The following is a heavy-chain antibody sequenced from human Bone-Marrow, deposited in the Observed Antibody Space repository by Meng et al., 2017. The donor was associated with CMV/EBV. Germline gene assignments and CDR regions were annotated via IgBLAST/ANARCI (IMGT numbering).Heavy chain of an antibody. Sequence: SVKVSCKASGGTFSSYAISWVRQAPGQGLEWMGGIIPILGIANYAQKFQGRVTITADKSTGTAYMELSSLRSEDTAVYYCARLYCSSISCRYNYGMDVWGQGTTVTVSS. J-gene: IGHJ6*02. D-gene: IGHD2-2*01. CDR2: IIPILGIA. CDR3: ARLYCSSISCRYNYGMDV. V-gene: IGHV1-69*10. CDR1: GGTFSSYA.